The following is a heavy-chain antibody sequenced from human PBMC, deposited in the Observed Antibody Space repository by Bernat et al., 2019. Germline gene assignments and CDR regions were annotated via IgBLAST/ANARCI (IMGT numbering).Heavy chain of an antibody. J-gene: IGHJ6*02. CDR2: ISSSSSYI. CDR1: GFTFSSYS. V-gene: IGHV3-21*01. Sequence: EVQLVESGGGLVKPGGSLRLSCAASGFTFSSYSMNWVRQAPGKGLEWVSSISSSSSYIYYADSVKDRFTISRDNAKNSLYLQMNSLRAEDTAVDYCASGFPYYYYGMDVWGQGTTVTVSS. D-gene: IGHD2-21*01. CDR3: ASGFPYYYYGMDV.